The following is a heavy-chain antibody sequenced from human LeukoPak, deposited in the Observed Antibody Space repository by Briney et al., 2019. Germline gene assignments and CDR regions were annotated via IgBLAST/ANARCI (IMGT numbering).Heavy chain of an antibody. CDR3: ARGIQDSSTWPIDY. Sequence: GGSLRLSCAASGFTFSSDSMNWVRQAPGKGLEWVSYISSSSSTIYYADSVKGRFTISRDNAKNSLYLQMNSLRAEDTAVYYCARGIQDSSTWPIDYWGQGTLVTVSS. V-gene: IGHV3-48*01. CDR1: GFTFSSDS. CDR2: ISSSSSTI. J-gene: IGHJ4*02. D-gene: IGHD6-13*01.